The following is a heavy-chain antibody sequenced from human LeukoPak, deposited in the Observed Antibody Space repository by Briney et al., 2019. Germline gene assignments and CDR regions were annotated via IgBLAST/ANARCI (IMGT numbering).Heavy chain of an antibody. J-gene: IGHJ4*02. CDR2: IYSGGST. D-gene: IGHD3-22*01. Sequence: GGSLRLSCAASGFTVSSNYMSWVRQAPGKGLEWVSVIYSGGSTYYADSVKGRFTISRDNSKNTLYLQMNSLRAEDTAVYYCARVCPRGYYAGPYDYWGQGTHVMVSS. CDR3: ARVCPRGYYAGPYDY. CDR1: GFTVSSNY. V-gene: IGHV3-53*01.